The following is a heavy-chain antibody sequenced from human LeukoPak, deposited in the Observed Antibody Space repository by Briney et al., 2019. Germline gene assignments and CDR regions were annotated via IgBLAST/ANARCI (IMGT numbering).Heavy chain of an antibody. J-gene: IGHJ4*02. Sequence: PGGSLRLSCAASGFTVSSNYMSWVRQAPGEGLEWVSVIYSGGSTYYADSVKGRFTISRDNSKNTLYLQMNSLRAEDTAVYYCAKAGGVYYYGSGSYYNMMSFDYWGQGTLVTVSS. CDR1: GFTVSSNY. CDR2: IYSGGST. CDR3: AKAGGVYYYGSGSYYNMMSFDY. D-gene: IGHD3-10*01. V-gene: IGHV3-53*05.